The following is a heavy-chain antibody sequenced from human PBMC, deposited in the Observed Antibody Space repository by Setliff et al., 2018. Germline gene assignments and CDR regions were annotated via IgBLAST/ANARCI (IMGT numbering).Heavy chain of an antibody. D-gene: IGHD3-9*01. CDR2: IIPIFGTA. CDR1: GGTFSSYA. V-gene: IGHV1-69*13. J-gene: IGHJ6*02. CDR3: ARVLEPNYDILTGYYYYYYYGMDV. Sequence: ASVKVSCKASGGTFSSYAISWVRQAPGQGLEWVGGIIPIFGTANYAQKFQGRVTITADESTSTAYMELSSLRSEDTAVYYCARVLEPNYDILTGYYYYYYYGMDVWGQGTTVTVS.